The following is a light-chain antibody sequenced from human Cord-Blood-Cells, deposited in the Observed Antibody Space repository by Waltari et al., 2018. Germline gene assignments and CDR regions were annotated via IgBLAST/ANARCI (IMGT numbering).Light chain of an antibody. CDR1: SRGSGAVNS. J-gene: IGLJ2*01. CDR2: EVS. V-gene: IGLV2-14*01. CDR3: SSYTSSSTVV. Sequence: SALTPPAPVSGSPGLWIPILCPGTSRGSGAVNSVPWYQQHPGKAPKLMIYEVSKRPSGVSNRFSGSKSGNTAALTIAGVQADDEADYYCSSYTSSSTVVFGGGTKLTVL.